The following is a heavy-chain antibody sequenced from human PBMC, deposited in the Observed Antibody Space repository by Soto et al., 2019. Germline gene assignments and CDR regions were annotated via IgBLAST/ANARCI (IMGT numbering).Heavy chain of an antibody. CDR2: ISASGRYT. V-gene: IGHV3-23*01. Sequence: XGSLKLSCAASGLTFSTSAMSWVRQAPGKGLEWVSLISASGRYTDYADSVKGRFTMSRDNSKSAVYLQMNSLRAEDTAVYYCAKGADSGGFDYWGHGTPVTVSS. J-gene: IGHJ4*01. CDR3: AKGADSGGFDY. CDR1: GLTFSTSA. D-gene: IGHD3-16*01.